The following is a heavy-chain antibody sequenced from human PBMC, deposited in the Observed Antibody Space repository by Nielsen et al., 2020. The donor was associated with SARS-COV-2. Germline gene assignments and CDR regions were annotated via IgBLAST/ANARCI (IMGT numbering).Heavy chain of an antibody. CDR1: GGSISSGGYY. J-gene: IGHJ3*02. V-gene: IGHV3-9*01. CDR2: ISWNSGSI. D-gene: IGHD1-1*01. CDR3: AKVENWNDGPEDAFDI. Sequence: GGSLRLSCTVSGGSISSGGYYWSWIRQHPGKGLEWVSGISWNSGSIGYADSVKGRFTISRDNAKNSLYLQMNSLRAEDTALYYCAKVENWNDGPEDAFDIWGQGTMVTVSS.